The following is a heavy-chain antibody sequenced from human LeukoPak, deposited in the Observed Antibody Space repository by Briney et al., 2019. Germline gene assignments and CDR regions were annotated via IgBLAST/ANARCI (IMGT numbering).Heavy chain of an antibody. D-gene: IGHD6-19*01. Sequence: SETLSLTCTVSGGSISSSYWSWIRQPPGKGLEWIGYIYYSGSTNYNPSFKSRVAISVDTSKNQFSLKLSSVTAADTAVYYCATWGIAVAGTFDYSGQGTLVTVST. J-gene: IGHJ4*02. V-gene: IGHV4-59*08. CDR3: ATWGIAVAGTFDY. CDR1: GGSISSSY. CDR2: IYYSGST.